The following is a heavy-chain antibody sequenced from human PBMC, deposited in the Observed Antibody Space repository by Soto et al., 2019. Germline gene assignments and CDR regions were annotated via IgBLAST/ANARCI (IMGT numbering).Heavy chain of an antibody. V-gene: IGHV4-59*01. CDR1: GGSMNTYY. CDR3: ARGSTRFDS. CDR2: TYHSGIT. D-gene: IGHD2-2*01. J-gene: IGHJ5*01. Sequence: SETLSLTCTVSGGSMNTYYWSWIRQPPGKGLEWIGYTYHSGITNYNPSLRSRVNILVDTSKNQFSLTVTSVTAVDTAVYYCARGSTRFDSWGHGTLVTVSS.